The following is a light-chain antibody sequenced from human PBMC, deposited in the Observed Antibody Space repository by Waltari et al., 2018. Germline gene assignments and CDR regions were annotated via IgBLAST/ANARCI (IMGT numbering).Light chain of an antibody. V-gene: IGLV2-14*01. Sequence: QSALTQPAPVSGSPGQSITISCTGTSRDVGGNNYVSWYQQHPGKAPKLMIYDVSNRPSGVSNRFSGSKSGNTASLTISGLQAEDEADYYCSSYTSSSTPWVFGGGTKLTVL. CDR3: SSYTSSSTPWV. J-gene: IGLJ3*02. CDR1: SRDVGGNNY. CDR2: DVS.